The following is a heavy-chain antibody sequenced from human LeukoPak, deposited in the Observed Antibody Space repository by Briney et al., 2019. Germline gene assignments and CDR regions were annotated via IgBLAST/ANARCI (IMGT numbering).Heavy chain of an antibody. D-gene: IGHD6-19*01. J-gene: IGHJ6*03. CDR3: ARDLRSSGWYGDYYYYMDV. CDR1: GFTVSSNY. Sequence: GGSQRLSCAASGFTVSSNYMSWVRQAPGKGLEWVSVIYSGGSTYYADSVKGRFTISRDNSKNTLYLQMNSLRAEDTAVYYCARDLRSSGWYGDYYYYMDVWGKGTTVTVSS. CDR2: IYSGGST. V-gene: IGHV3-66*02.